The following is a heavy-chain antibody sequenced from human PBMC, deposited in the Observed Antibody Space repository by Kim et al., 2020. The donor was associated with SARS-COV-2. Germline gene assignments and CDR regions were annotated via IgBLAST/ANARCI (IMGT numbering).Heavy chain of an antibody. J-gene: IGHJ4*02. V-gene: IGHV1-24*01. Sequence: KVQGRVTMTEDTSTDTAYMELSSLRSEDTAVYYCATGYGDYGGGYYFDYWGQGTLVTVSS. D-gene: IGHD4-17*01. CDR3: ATGYGDYGGGYYFDY.